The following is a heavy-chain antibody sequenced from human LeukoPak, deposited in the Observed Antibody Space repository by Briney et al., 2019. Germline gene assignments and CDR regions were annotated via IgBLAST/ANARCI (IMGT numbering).Heavy chain of an antibody. CDR3: AREVPLWFGELSTGPLGY. V-gene: IGHV1-69*06. D-gene: IGHD3-10*01. CDR2: IIPIFGTA. CDR1: GGTFSSYA. Sequence: ASVKVSYKASGGTFSSYAISWVRQAPGQGLEWMGGIIPIFGTANYAQKFQGRVTITADKSTSTAYMELSSLRSEDTAVYYCAREVPLWFGELSTGPLGYWGQGTLVTVSS. J-gene: IGHJ4*02.